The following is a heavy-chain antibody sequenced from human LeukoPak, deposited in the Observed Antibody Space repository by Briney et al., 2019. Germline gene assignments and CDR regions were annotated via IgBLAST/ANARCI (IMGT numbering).Heavy chain of an antibody. CDR2: ISSSSSTI. V-gene: IGHV3-48*02. CDR1: GFTFSSYS. Sequence: GGSLRLSCAASGFTFSSYSMTWVRQAPGKGLEWVSYISSSSSTIYYADSVKGRFTISRDNAKNSLYLQMNSLRDEDTAAYYCARDATGEVVTGPDEYFQHWGQGTLVTVSS. J-gene: IGHJ1*01. D-gene: IGHD2-21*02. CDR3: ARDATGEVVTGPDEYFQH.